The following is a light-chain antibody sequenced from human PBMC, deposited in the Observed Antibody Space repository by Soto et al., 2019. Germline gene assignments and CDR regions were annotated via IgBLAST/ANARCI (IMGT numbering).Light chain of an antibody. V-gene: IGLV1-40*01. J-gene: IGLJ1*01. CDR3: QSYDSSLSGYV. CDR2: GNN. CDR1: SSNIGAGYD. Sequence: QSVLTQPPSVSGAPGQRVTISCTGSSSNIGAGYDVHWYQQLPGTAPKLLIFGNNNRPSGVPDRFSGSNSGTSASLAITGLQAEDEADYYCQSYDSSLSGYVFGTGTKVTVL.